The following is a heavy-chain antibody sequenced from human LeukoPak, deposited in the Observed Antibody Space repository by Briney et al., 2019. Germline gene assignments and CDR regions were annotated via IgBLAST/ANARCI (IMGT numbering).Heavy chain of an antibody. CDR3: ARRPTIRGSYDILTGQGRPIDY. CDR1: GYSFTSYW. Sequence: GESLKISCKGSGYSFTSYWIGWVRPMPGKGLEWMGIIYPGDSDTRYSPSFQGQVTISADKSISPAYLQWSSLKASDTAMYYCARRPTIRGSYDILTGQGRPIDYWGQGTLVTVSS. D-gene: IGHD3-9*01. V-gene: IGHV5-51*01. J-gene: IGHJ4*02. CDR2: IYPGDSDT.